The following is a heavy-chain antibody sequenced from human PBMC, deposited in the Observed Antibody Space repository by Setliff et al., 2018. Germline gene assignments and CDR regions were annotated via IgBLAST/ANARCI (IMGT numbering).Heavy chain of an antibody. V-gene: IGHV4-38-2*01. Sequence: PSETLSLTCGVSGISISSGHYWGWIRQPPGKGLEWIATIYHKGRTYYNPSLDSRVTISLDTSKNHFSLRLSSVTAADTALYYCASPRRDDLDSPFDAFDIWGQGTKVTVSS. CDR2: IYHKGRT. CDR1: GISISSGHY. CDR3: ASPRRDDLDSPFDAFDI. J-gene: IGHJ3*02. D-gene: IGHD3-3*01.